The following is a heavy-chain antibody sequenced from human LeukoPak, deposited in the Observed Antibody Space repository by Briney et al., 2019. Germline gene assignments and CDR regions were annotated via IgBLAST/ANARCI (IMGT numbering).Heavy chain of an antibody. D-gene: IGHD6-19*01. CDR3: ARRYSSGWYQYYFDY. CDR2: ISAYNGNT. CDR1: GYTFTSYG. V-gene: IGHV1-18*01. J-gene: IGHJ4*02. Sequence: ASVKVSCKASGYTFTSYGISWVRQAPGQGLEWMGWISAYNGNTNYAQKLQGRVTMTTDTSTSTAYMELRSLRSDDTVVYYCARRYSSGWYQYYFDYWGQGTLVTVSS.